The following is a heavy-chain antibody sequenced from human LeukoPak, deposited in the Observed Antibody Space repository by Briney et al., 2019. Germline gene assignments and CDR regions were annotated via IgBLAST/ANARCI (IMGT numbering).Heavy chain of an antibody. CDR2: IYHTGST. D-gene: IGHD6-19*01. CDR3: ARHRIPVTGNWFDP. V-gene: IGHV4-39*01. CDR1: GDSISNAAYCY. J-gene: IGHJ5*02. Sequence: SETLSLTCTVSGDSISNAAYCYWGWIRQPPGRGLEWVASIYHTGSTYYNPSLKSRVTISEDTSKNQFYLKLTSVTAADTAVFYCARHRIPVTGNWFDPWGQGTLVTVSS.